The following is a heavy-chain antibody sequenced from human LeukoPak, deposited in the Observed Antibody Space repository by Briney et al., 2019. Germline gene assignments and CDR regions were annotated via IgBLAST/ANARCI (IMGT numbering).Heavy chain of an antibody. Sequence: GGSLRLSCAASGFTFSIYWMSWVRQAPGKGLEWLANINQDGSEIYYVDSVKGRFTISRDNGKNSLYLQINSLRDDDTAVYYCARDQGSMIVVRTTNVYFDLWRRGTLVTVSS. CDR3: ARDQGSMIVVRTTNVYFDL. CDR1: GFTFSIYW. J-gene: IGHJ2*01. D-gene: IGHD3-22*01. V-gene: IGHV3-7*01. CDR2: INQDGSEI.